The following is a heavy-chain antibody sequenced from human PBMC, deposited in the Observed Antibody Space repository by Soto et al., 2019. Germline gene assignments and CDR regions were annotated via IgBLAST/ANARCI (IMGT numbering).Heavy chain of an antibody. CDR1: GGSVSSGSYY. J-gene: IGHJ4*02. D-gene: IGHD2-21*02. Sequence: SETLSLTCTVSGGSVSSGSYYWSWIRQPPGKGLEWIGYIYYSGSTNYNPSLKSRVTISVDTSKNQFSLKLSSVTAADTAVYYCARGTYCGGDCQPNIDYWGQGTLVTVSA. CDR2: IYYSGST. CDR3: ARGTYCGGDCQPNIDY. V-gene: IGHV4-61*01.